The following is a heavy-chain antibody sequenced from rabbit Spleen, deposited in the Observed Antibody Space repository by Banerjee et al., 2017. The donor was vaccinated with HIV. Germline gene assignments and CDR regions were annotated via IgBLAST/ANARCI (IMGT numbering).Heavy chain of an antibody. Sequence: QSLEESGGDLVKPGTSLTLTCTASGFSFSSTDYMCWVRQAPGKGLTWIACINVVTGKAVYASWVNGRFTISKTSSTTVTLQMTRLTAADTATYFCARDTSSSFSSYGMDLWGPGTLDTVS. V-gene: IGHV1S40*01. J-gene: IGHJ6*01. CDR2: INVVTGKA. D-gene: IGHD1-1*01. CDR3: ARDTSSSFSSYGMDL. CDR1: GFSFSSTDY.